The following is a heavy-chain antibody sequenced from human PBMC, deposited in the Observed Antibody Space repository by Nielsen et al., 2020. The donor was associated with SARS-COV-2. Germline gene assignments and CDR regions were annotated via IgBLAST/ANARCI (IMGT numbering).Heavy chain of an antibody. CDR2: IMQDGSEK. CDR1: GFSFGIYS. Sequence: GESLKISCAASGFSFGIYSMSWVRQAPGKGLEWVANIMQDGSEKYYVDSVKGRFTISRDNSKNTLYLQMNSLRAEDTAVYYCAKDSRGNYYYGMDVWGQGTTVTVSS. V-gene: IGHV3-7*01. CDR3: AKDSRGNYYYGMDV. J-gene: IGHJ6*02.